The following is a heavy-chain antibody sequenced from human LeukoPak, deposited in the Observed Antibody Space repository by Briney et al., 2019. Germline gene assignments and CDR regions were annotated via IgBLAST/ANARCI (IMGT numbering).Heavy chain of an antibody. CDR2: INWNSGST. V-gene: IGHV3-20*04. CDR3: AREGVGANYYMDV. D-gene: IGHD1-26*01. Sequence: GGSLRLSCVASGFAFRNYWMYWVRQAPGKGLEWVSDINWNSGSTGYADSVKGRFTISRDNAKNSLYLQMNSLRAEDTALYYCAREGVGANYYMDVWGKGTTVTVSS. J-gene: IGHJ6*03. CDR1: GFAFRNYW.